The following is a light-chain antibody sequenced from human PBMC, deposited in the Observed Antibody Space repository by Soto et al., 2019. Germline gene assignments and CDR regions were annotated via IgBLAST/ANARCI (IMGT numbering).Light chain of an antibody. CDR1: SSNIGAGYD. CDR2: DNN. CDR3: QSFDTSLSGFVI. J-gene: IGLJ2*01. V-gene: IGLV1-40*01. Sequence: QSVLTHPPSVSGAPGQRVTISCTGSSSNIGAGYDVHWYQQFPGTAPKLLMYDNNNRPSGVPDRFSGSKSGTSASLAITGLQAEDEADYFCQSFDTSLSGFVIFGGGTKLTVI.